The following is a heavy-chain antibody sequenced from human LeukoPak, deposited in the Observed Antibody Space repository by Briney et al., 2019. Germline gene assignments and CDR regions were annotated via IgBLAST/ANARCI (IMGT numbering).Heavy chain of an antibody. V-gene: IGHV3-30*18. J-gene: IGHJ4*02. D-gene: IGHD1-26*01. CDR2: ISYDGSTT. CDR1: GFLLSRNG. CDR3: AKWSLTSWGYFAY. Sequence: GGSLRLPCGASGFLLSRNGKHWVRQAPGKGLEWVAVISYDGSTTYYADSVRGRFTISRDNSNNTLYLQMNSLRAEDTAVYYCAKWSLTSWGYFAYYGQGTLVTVSS.